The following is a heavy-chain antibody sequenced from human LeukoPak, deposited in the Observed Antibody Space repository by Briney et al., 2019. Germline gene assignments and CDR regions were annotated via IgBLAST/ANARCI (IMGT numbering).Heavy chain of an antibody. CDR3: ARDAHYDILTGYYDY. V-gene: IGHV1-46*01. D-gene: IGHD3-9*01. J-gene: IGHJ4*02. CDR2: INPSGGST. CDR1: GYTFTSYY. Sequence: ASVKVSCKASGYTFTSYYMHWVRQAPGQGLEWMGIINPSGGSTSYAQKFQGRVTMTRDTSTSTVYMELSSLRSEDMAVYYCARDAHYDILTGYYDYWGQGTLVTVSS.